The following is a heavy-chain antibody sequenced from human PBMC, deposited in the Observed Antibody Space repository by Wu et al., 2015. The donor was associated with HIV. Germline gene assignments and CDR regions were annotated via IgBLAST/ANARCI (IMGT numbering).Heavy chain of an antibody. CDR1: GDIFTNFG. Sequence: QVHLVQSGAEVKKPGASVKVSCTASGDIFTNFGISWVRQAPGQGLEWMGWISAYNGNTNYAQKLQGRVTMTTDTTTRTAYMELRSLRSDDTAIYYCARNRSIYSYFYFYYMDVVGTKGPRSPSP. J-gene: IGHJ6*03. D-gene: IGHD3-10*01. CDR2: ISAYNGNT. V-gene: IGHV1-18*01. CDR3: ARNRSIYSYFYFYYMDV.